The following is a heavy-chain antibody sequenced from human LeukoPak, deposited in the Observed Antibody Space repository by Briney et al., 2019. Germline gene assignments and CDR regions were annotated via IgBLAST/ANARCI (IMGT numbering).Heavy chain of an antibody. V-gene: IGHV4-59*01. CDR3: ARWMGGEYCSSTSCYTFDY. J-gene: IGHJ4*02. D-gene: IGHD2-2*02. Sequence: SETLSLTCTVSGGSISSYYWSWIRQPPGKGLEWIGYIYYSGSTNYNPSLKSRVTISVDTSKNQFSLKLSSVTAADTAVDYCARWMGGEYCSSTSCYTFDYWGQGTLVTVSS. CDR2: IYYSGST. CDR1: GGSISSYY.